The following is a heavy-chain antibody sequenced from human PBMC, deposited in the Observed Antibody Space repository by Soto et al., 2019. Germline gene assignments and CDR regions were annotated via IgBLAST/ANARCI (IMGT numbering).Heavy chain of an antibody. CDR1: GFTFSTYA. J-gene: IGHJ4*02. V-gene: IGHV3-23*01. CDR2: IIHSGDST. D-gene: IGHD6-13*01. Sequence: EVQLLESGGGLGQPGGSLRLSCAASGFTFSTYAMSWVRQAPGKGLEWVSKIIHSGDSTYYADSVKGRFTISRDNSKNTVYLQMNSLRAEDTAVYYCATGQQLGYWGQGTLVTVSS. CDR3: ATGQQLGY.